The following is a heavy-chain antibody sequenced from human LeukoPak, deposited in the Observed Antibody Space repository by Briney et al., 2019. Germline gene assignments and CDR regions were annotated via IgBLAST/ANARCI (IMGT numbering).Heavy chain of an antibody. J-gene: IGHJ4*02. D-gene: IGHD2-21*01. V-gene: IGHV3-23*01. CDR2: TSSSDAGT. CDR3: ARAPVTSCRGAYCYPFDY. CDR1: GFTFSSYS. Sequence: GGSLRLSCAASGFTFSSYSMNWVRQAPGKGLEWVSATSSSDAGTYYADSVRGRFTISRDNSKNTLYLQMNSLRAEDAAVYYCARAPVTSCRGAYCYPFDYWGQGTLVTASS.